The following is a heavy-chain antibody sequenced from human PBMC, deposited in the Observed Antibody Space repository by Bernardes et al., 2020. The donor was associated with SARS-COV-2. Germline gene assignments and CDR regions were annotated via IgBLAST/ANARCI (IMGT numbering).Heavy chain of an antibody. CDR2: LSYDGSSE. J-gene: IGHJ4*02. V-gene: IGHV3-30-3*01. CDR1: GFTFSSHA. Sequence: GGSLRLSCAASGFTFSSHAMHWVRQAPGKGLEWVAVLSYDGSSEYYADSVKGRFTISRDNSKNSLYLQMNSLRVDDTAVYFCARDRMPTIEGADYWGQGALVTVSS. CDR3: ARDRMPTIEGADY. D-gene: IGHD1-1*01.